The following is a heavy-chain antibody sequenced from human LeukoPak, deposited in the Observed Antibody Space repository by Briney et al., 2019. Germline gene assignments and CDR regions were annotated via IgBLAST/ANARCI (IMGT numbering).Heavy chain of an antibody. V-gene: IGHV3-30*02. CDR3: AELGITMIGGV. CDR1: GFTFSSYG. J-gene: IGHJ6*04. D-gene: IGHD3-10*02. CDR2: IRYDGSKK. Sequence: GGSLRLSCAASGFTFSSYGMNWVRQAPGKGLEWVAFIRYDGSKKYSADSVKGRFTISRDNSKNTLYLQMNSLRAEDTAVYYCAELGITMIGGVWGKGTTVTISS.